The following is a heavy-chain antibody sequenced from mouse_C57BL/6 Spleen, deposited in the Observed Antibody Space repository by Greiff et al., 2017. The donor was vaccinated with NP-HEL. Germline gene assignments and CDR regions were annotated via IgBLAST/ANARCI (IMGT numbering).Heavy chain of an antibody. Sequence: VQVVESGPELVKPGASVKISCKASGYAFNSSWMNWVKQRPGKGLEWIGRIYPGDGDTNYNGKFKGKATLTADKSSSTAYMQLSSLTSEDSAVYFCARSRGYDGYPLFAYWGQGTLVTVSA. J-gene: IGHJ3*01. D-gene: IGHD2-3*01. CDR1: GYAFNSSW. CDR3: ARSRGYDGYPLFAY. CDR2: IYPGDGDT. V-gene: IGHV1-82*01.